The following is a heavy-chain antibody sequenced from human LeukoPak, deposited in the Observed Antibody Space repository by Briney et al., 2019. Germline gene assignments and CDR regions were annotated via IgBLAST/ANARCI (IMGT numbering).Heavy chain of an antibody. D-gene: IGHD3-22*01. CDR1: GYTFTSYG. Sequence: GASVKVSCKASGYTFTSYGISWVRQAPGQGLEWMGWISAYNGNTNYAQKLQGRVTMTTDTSTSTAYMELRSLRSDDTAVYYCARDSPLFYYDSSGYDYSGQGTLVTVSS. CDR3: ARDSPLFYYDSSGYDY. CDR2: ISAYNGNT. J-gene: IGHJ4*02. V-gene: IGHV1-18*01.